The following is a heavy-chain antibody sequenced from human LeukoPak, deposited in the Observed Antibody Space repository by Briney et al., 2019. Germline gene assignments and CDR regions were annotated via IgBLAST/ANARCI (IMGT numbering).Heavy chain of an antibody. CDR1: GFTFSSYA. D-gene: IGHD3-10*01. Sequence: PGGSLRLSCAASGFTFSSYAMSWVRQAPGKGLEWVSAISGSGASTYYAESVKGRFTISRDNSKNTVSLQMNSLRAEDTAVYYCAKGYAYYYGPGSNYGMDVWGQGTTVTVSS. V-gene: IGHV3-23*01. CDR3: AKGYAYYYGPGSNYGMDV. CDR2: ISGSGAST. J-gene: IGHJ6*02.